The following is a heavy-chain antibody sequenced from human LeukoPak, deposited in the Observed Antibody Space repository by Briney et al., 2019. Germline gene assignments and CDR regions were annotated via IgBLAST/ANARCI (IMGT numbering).Heavy chain of an antibody. CDR1: GGSISSGNYY. J-gene: IGHJ4*02. D-gene: IGHD5-18*01. V-gene: IGHV4-61*02. CDR2: IYTSGST. Sequence: SETLSLTCTVSGGSISSGNYYWSWIRQPAGKGLEWIGRIYTSGSTNYNPSLKSRVTISVDTSKNQFSLKLSSVTAADTAVYYRARDDGPYSYGFDYWGQGTLVTVSS. CDR3: ARDDGPYSYGFDY.